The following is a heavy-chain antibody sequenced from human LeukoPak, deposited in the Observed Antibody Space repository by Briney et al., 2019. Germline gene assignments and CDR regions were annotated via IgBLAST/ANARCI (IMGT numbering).Heavy chain of an antibody. CDR3: ARDVGRVATFNWFDP. D-gene: IGHD5-12*01. Sequence: WGSLRLSCAASGFTFSSYSMNWVRQAPGKGLEWVSSISSSSYIYYADSVKGRFTISRDNAKNSLYLQMNSLRAEDTAVYYCARDVGRVATFNWFDPWGQGALVTVSS. J-gene: IGHJ5*02. CDR1: GFTFSSYS. CDR2: ISSSSYI. V-gene: IGHV3-21*01.